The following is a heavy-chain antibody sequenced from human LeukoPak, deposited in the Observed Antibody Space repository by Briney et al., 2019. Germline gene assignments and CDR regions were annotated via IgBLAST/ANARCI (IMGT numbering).Heavy chain of an antibody. D-gene: IGHD4-11*01. CDR1: GGFISSYY. CDR3: ARASVTTGRLLGNYYYYYYMDV. CDR2: IYYSGST. J-gene: IGHJ6*03. Sequence: SETLSLTCTVSGGFISSYYWSWIRQPPGKGLEWIGYIYYSGSTNYNPSLKSRVTISVDTSKNQFSLKLSSVTAADTAVYYCARASVTTGRLLGNYYYYYYMDVWGKGTTVTVSS. V-gene: IGHV4-59*01.